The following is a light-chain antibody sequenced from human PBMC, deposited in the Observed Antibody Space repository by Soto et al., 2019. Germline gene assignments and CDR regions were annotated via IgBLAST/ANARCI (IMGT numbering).Light chain of an antibody. CDR3: QHYQNLWA. CDR1: QTVYSN. Sequence: EIVMTQSPATLSVSPGERATLSCRASQTVYSNVAWYQQRPGQAPRLLIYGASSRAIDIPARFSGSGSGTEFTLTISSLQSEDSAVYYCQHYQNLWAFGQGTRVEIK. CDR2: GAS. V-gene: IGKV3-15*01. J-gene: IGKJ1*01.